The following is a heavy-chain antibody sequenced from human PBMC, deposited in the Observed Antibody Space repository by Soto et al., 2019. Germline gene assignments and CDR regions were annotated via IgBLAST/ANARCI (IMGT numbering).Heavy chain of an antibody. V-gene: IGHV3-23*01. CDR3: AKSGVVAATRFPPGYFQH. CDR1: GFTFSSYA. D-gene: IGHD2-15*01. CDR2: ISGSGGTT. Sequence: EVQLLESGGGLVQPGGSLRLACAASGFTFSSYAMSWVRQAPGKGLEWVSAISGSGGTTYYADSVEGRFTISRDNSKNTLYLQMNGLRAEDTALYSCAKSGVVAATRFPPGYFQHWGRGTLVTVSS. J-gene: IGHJ1*01.